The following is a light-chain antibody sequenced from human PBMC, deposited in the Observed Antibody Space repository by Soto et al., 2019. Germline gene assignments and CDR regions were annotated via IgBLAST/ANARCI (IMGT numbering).Light chain of an antibody. J-gene: IGLJ3*02. V-gene: IGLV2-11*01. CDR3: GSYAGSNTWV. CDR2: DVN. Sequence: QSVLTQPRSVSGSPGQSATISCTGTSSDVGGYNYVSWYQQHPGKAPKLMIYDVNKRPSGVPDRFSGSKSGDTASLTISGLQAEDEADYCCGSYAGSNTWVFGGGTKLTVL. CDR1: SSDVGGYNY.